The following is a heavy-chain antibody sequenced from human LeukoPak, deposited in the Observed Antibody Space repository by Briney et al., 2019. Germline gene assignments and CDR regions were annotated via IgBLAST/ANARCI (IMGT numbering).Heavy chain of an antibody. CDR2: INPNSGGT. V-gene: IGHV1-2*02. D-gene: IGHD3-22*01. Sequence: ASVTVSCKASGYTFTGYYMHWVRQAPGQGLEWMGWINPNSGGTNYAQKFQGRVTMTRDTSISTAYMELSRLRSDDTAVYYCAIDSSGFVDYDYWGQGTLVTVSS. CDR3: AIDSSGFVDYDY. J-gene: IGHJ4*02. CDR1: GYTFTGYY.